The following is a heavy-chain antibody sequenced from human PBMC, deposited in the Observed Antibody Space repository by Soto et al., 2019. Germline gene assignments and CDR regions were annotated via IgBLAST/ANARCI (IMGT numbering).Heavy chain of an antibody. CDR2: MNPNSGNT. CDR1: GYTFTSYD. D-gene: IGHD6-6*01. V-gene: IGHV1-8*01. CDR3: ARLLHIAASPEFPWFDP. J-gene: IGHJ5*02. Sequence: GASVKVSCKASGYTFTSYDINWVRQATGEGLEWMGWMNPNSGNTGYAQKFQGRVTMTRNTSISTAYMELSSLRSEDTAVYYCARLLHIAASPEFPWFDPWGQGTLLTVYS.